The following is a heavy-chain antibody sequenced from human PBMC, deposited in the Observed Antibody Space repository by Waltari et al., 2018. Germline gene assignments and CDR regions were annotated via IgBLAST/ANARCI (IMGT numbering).Heavy chain of an antibody. CDR2: IKQDGSEK. V-gene: IGHV3-7*01. J-gene: IGHJ4*02. CDR1: GFTFSSYW. Sequence: EVQLVESGGGLVQPGGSLRLSCAASGFTFSSYWMRWVRQAPGKGLEWVANIKQDGSEKYYVDSVKGRFTISRDNAKNSLYLQMNSLRAEDTAVYYCARESSRFLEWLSSKDYWGQGTLVTVSS. D-gene: IGHD3-3*01. CDR3: ARESSRFLEWLSSKDY.